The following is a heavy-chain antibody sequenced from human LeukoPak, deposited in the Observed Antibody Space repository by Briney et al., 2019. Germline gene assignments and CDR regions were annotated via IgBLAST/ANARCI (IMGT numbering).Heavy chain of an antibody. CDR2: ISSSSTYI. J-gene: IGHJ4*02. V-gene: IGHV3-21*04. D-gene: IGHD3-22*01. Sequence: GGSLRLSCAASGFTFTSYSMNWVRQAPGRGLEWVSSISSSSTYIYYADSVKGRFTISRDNAENSLYLQMNSLRAEDTAVYYCAKGMSATSGYLALEYWGQGTLVIVSS. CDR1: GFTFTSYS. CDR3: AKGMSATSGYLALEY.